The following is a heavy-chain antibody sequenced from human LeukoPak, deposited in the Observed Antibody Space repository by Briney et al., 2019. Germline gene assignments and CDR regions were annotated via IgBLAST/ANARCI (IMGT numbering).Heavy chain of an antibody. CDR1: GYTFTSYD. V-gene: IGHV1-8*01. Sequence: ASVKVSCKASGYTFTSYDINWVRQATGQGLEWMGWMSPDSGYTGYAQTFQGRVTLTRNTSVSTAFMELSGLRSEDTAVYYCEIYTGYDSFWGQGTLVTVSS. J-gene: IGHJ4*02. D-gene: IGHD5-12*01. CDR3: EIYTGYDSF. CDR2: MSPDSGYT.